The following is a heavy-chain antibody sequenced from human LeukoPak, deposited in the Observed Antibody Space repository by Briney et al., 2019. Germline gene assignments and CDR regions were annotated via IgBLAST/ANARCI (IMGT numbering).Heavy chain of an antibody. CDR3: ARPRGDLWSGYDY. CDR1: GGSISRSSYY. CDR2: TYYSGST. D-gene: IGHD3-3*01. Sequence: PSETLSLTCSVSGGSISRSSYYWTWIRQSPGRGLEWIGNTYYSGSTLYNPSLKSRVTISVDTSKNQFSLRLTSVTAADTAVYYCARPRGDLWSGYDYWGQAVLVTVSP. J-gene: IGHJ4*02. V-gene: IGHV4-39*01.